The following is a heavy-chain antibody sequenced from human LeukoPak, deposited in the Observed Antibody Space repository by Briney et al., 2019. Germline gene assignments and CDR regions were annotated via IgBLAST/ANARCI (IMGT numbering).Heavy chain of an antibody. CDR3: VRDLILVWTPGDDFDF. J-gene: IGHJ4*02. CDR2: INEDATTI. Sequence: GGSLRLSCAASGFAFIAYWMHWVRQAPGKGLEWVSRINEDATTITYTDSLKSRVILSRDNSKKSLYLQMNNLRGEDTAVYYCVRDLILVWTPGDDFDFWGQGTLVIVSS. V-gene: IGHV3-74*01. D-gene: IGHD3-22*01. CDR1: GFAFIAYW.